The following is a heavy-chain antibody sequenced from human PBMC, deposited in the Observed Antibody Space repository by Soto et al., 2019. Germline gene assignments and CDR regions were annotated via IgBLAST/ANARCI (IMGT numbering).Heavy chain of an antibody. D-gene: IGHD2-2*02. V-gene: IGHV3-23*01. Sequence: GGSLRLSCAASGFTFSSYAMSWVRQAPGKGLEWVSAISGSGGSTYYADSVKGRFTISREYSKNTLYLQMNSLRAEETAVSYCATYCSSTSCYSRLNWFDPWGQGTLVTVSS. J-gene: IGHJ5*02. CDR3: ATYCSSTSCYSRLNWFDP. CDR1: GFTFSSYA. CDR2: ISGSGGST.